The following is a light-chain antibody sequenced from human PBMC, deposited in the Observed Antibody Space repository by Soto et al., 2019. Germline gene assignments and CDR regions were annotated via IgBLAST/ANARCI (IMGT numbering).Light chain of an antibody. CDR1: QDIRKY. V-gene: IGKV1-33*01. CDR3: QQYDSLPIT. Sequence: DIQMTQSPSSLSASVGDRVTITCQASQDIRKYLNWYQQKPGKAPKLLIYDASNLETGVPPRFSGSGSGTDFTFTISSLQPEDIATYYCQQYDSLPITFGQVTLLEIK. CDR2: DAS. J-gene: IGKJ5*01.